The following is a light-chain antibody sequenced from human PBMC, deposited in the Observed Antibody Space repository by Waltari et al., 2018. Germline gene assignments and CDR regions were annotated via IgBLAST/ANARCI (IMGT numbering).Light chain of an antibody. CDR1: SLRSYY. CDR3: NSPDSSGNPPYV. CDR2: GKN. V-gene: IGLV3-19*01. Sequence: SSELTQDPAVSVALGQTVRITCQGDSLRSYYASWYQQKPGQAPVLVIYGKNNRPSGIPDRFSGSSSGNTASLTIPGAQAEDEADYYCNSPDSSGNPPYVFGTGTKVTVL. J-gene: IGLJ1*01.